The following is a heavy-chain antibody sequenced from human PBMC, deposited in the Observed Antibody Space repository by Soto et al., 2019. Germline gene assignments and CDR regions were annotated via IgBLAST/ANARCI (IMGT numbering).Heavy chain of an antibody. CDR3: ARAGYRSVDY. Sequence: EVQLVESGGGLVQPGGSLRLSCAPSGLTFSTFSMNWVRQAPGKGLEWVSYISSSGSTIYYADSVRGRFTISRDNAKNSLYLQMNSLRDEDTAVYYCARAGYRSVDYWGQGTLVTVSS. V-gene: IGHV3-48*02. D-gene: IGHD3-3*01. J-gene: IGHJ4*02. CDR1: GLTFSTFS. CDR2: ISSSGSTI.